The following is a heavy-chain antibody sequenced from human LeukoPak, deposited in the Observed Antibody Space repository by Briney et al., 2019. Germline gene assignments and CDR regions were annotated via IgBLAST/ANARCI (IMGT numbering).Heavy chain of an antibody. CDR3: ARDTPLVGLRGTLVY. J-gene: IGHJ4*02. Sequence: SCKVSGYTLTELSMHWVRQAPGKGLEWVAVISYDGSNKYYADSVKGRFTISRDNSKNTLYLQMNSLRAEDTAVYYCARDTPLVGLRGTLVYWGQGTLVTVSS. CDR2: ISYDGSNK. V-gene: IGHV3-30-3*01. D-gene: IGHD1-26*01. CDR1: GYTLTELS.